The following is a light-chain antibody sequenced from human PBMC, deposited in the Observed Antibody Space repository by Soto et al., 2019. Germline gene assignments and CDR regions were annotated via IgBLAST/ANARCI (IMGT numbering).Light chain of an antibody. J-gene: IGLJ1*01. V-gene: IGLV2-8*01. CDR2: EVN. Sequence: PAPLSGAPGEAITLSCTGTNGGIGGYNYVSWYQQYPGKAPKLIIYEVNERPSGVPDRFSGSKSGNTASLTVSGLQTADEADYYCSSYAGSNWYVFGTGTKATVL. CDR3: SSYAGSNWYV. CDR1: NGGIGGYNY.